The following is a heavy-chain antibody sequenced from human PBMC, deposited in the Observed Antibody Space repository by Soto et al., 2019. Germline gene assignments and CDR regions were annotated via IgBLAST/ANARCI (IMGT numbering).Heavy chain of an antibody. Sequence: ASVKVSCKASGYTFTSYYMHWVRQAPGQGLEWMGIINPSGGSTSYAQKFQGRVTMTRDTSTSTVYMELSSLRSEDTAVYYCARDKDIVLVPAAMSPWFDPWGQGTLVTVSS. CDR1: GYTFTSYY. CDR3: ARDKDIVLVPAAMSPWFDP. V-gene: IGHV1-46*01. D-gene: IGHD2-2*01. CDR2: INPSGGST. J-gene: IGHJ5*02.